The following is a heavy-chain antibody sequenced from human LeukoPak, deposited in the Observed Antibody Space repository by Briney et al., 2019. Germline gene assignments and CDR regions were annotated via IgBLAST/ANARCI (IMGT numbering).Heavy chain of an antibody. V-gene: IGHV5-51*01. D-gene: IGHD1-26*01. CDR1: GYSFSTHW. CDR3: ARPPTSREDC. Sequence: LGESLKISCKGSGYSFSTHWIGWVRQMPGKGLEWMGVIYPGDSDTRYSPSFQGQVTISADKSISTAYLQWSSLKASDTAMYYCARPPTSREDCWGQGTLVTVSS. CDR2: IYPGDSDT. J-gene: IGHJ4*02.